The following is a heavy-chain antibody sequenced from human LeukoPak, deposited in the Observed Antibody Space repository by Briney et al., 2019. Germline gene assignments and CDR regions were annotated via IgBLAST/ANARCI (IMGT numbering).Heavy chain of an antibody. Sequence: SGGSLRLSCAASGFTFSSYAMSWVRQAPGKGLEWVSAISGSGGSTYYADSVKGRFTISRDNSKNTLYLQMNSLRAEDTAVYYCARREGSDTAMVYLGAFDIWGQGTMVTVSS. CDR1: GFTFSSYA. D-gene: IGHD5-18*01. J-gene: IGHJ3*02. CDR2: ISGSGGST. V-gene: IGHV3-23*01. CDR3: ARREGSDTAMVYLGAFDI.